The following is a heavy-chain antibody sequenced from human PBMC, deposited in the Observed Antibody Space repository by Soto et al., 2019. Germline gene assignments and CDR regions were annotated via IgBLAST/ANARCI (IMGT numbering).Heavy chain of an antibody. CDR3: ARLAGGGGRGTENFYYFDY. CDR2: ISSSSTYI. Sequence: PGGPLRLPCAALGCTFRDHGISCVLKAPGKGLEWVSSISSSSTYIYYADSVEGRFTISRDNAKSLLYLQMNSLRAEDTAVYYCARLAGGGGRGTENFYYFDYWGQGTPVTVSS. J-gene: IGHJ4*02. CDR1: GCTFRDHG. D-gene: IGHD2-15*01. V-gene: IGHV3-21*06.